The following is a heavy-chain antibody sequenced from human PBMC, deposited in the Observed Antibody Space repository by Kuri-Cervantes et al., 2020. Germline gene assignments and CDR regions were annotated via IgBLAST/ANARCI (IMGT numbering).Heavy chain of an antibody. CDR3: ARGYCSGGSCCLDY. CDR2: FNPNSGGT. D-gene: IGHD2-15*01. V-gene: IGHV1-2*04. J-gene: IGHJ4*02. CDR1: GYTFTGYY. Sequence: ASVKVSCKASGYTFTGYYMHWVRQAPGQGLEWMGWFNPNSGGTNYAQKFQGWVTMTRDTSISTAYMELSRLRSDDTAVYYCARGYCSGGSCCLDYWGQGTLVTVSS.